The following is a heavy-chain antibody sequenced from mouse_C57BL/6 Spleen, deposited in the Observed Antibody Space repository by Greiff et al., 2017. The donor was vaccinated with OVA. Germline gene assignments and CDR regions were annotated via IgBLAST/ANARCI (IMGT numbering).Heavy chain of an antibody. CDR3: ARAPLTTVGATKASYFDY. CDR1: GYTFTDYN. CDR2: INPNNGGT. Sequence: VQLQQSGPELVKPGASVKMSCKASGYTFTDYNMHWVKQSHGKSLEWIGYINPNNGGTSYNQKFKGKATLTVNKSSSTAYMELRSLTSEDSAVYYCARAPLTTVGATKASYFDYWGQGTTLTGSS. D-gene: IGHD1-1*01. V-gene: IGHV1-22*01. J-gene: IGHJ2*01.